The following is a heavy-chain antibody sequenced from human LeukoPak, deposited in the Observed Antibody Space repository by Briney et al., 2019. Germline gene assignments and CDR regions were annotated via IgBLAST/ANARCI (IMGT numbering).Heavy chain of an antibody. CDR2: ISGSGGST. V-gene: IGHV3-23*01. CDR3: AKGRRVVPAAHDDAFDI. D-gene: IGHD2-2*01. Sequence: GGSLRLSCAASGFTFSSYAMSWVRQAPGKGLEWVSAISGSGGSTYYADSVKGRFTISRGNSKNSLYLQMNSLRAEDTAVYYCAKGRRVVPAAHDDAFDIWGQGTMVTVSS. CDR1: GFTFSSYA. J-gene: IGHJ3*02.